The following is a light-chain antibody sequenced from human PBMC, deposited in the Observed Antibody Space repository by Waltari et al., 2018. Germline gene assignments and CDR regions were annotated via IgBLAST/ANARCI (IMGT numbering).Light chain of an antibody. CDR1: QSLRHRNGNNY. J-gene: IGKJ1*01. V-gene: IGKV2-28*01. Sequence: DIVVTQSPLSLPVTPGAPASISCRSSQSLRHRNGNNYLDWYLQKPGQSPQLLIYLGSNRASGVPDRFSGSGSGADFTLRISRVEAEDVGVYYCMQSLQSLWTFGPGTKVEIK. CDR2: LGS. CDR3: MQSLQSLWT.